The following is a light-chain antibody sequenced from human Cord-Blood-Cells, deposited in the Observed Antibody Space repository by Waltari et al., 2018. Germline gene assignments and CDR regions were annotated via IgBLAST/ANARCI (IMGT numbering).Light chain of an antibody. CDR3: SSYTSSSTLV. V-gene: IGLV2-14*01. CDR1: SSDAWVYNF. J-gene: IGLJ2*01. CDR2: EVS. Sequence: QSALTQPASVSGSPGQSIPIFCPGTSSDAWVYNFASRYQQHTGKAPKLMIYEVSNRPSGVSNRFSGSKSGNTAALTISGLQAEDEADYYCSSYTSSSTLVFGGGTKLTVL.